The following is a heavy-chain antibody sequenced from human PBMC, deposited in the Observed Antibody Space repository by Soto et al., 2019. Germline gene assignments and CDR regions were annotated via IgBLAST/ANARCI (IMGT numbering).Heavy chain of an antibody. Sequence: GGSLRLSXAASGFTFSSYAMHWVRQAPGKGLEWVAVISYDGSNKYYADSVKGRFTISRDNSKNTLYLQMNSLRAEDTAVYYCARDSYYDYVWGSYRPPGYWGQGTLVTVSS. D-gene: IGHD3-16*02. J-gene: IGHJ4*02. CDR1: GFTFSSYA. CDR2: ISYDGSNK. CDR3: ARDSYYDYVWGSYRPPGY. V-gene: IGHV3-30-3*01.